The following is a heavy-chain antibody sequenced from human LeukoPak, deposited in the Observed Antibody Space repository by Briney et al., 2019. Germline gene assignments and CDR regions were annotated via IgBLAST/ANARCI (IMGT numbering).Heavy chain of an antibody. V-gene: IGHV4-59*01. J-gene: IGHJ6*02. Sequence: SETLSLTCTVSGGSISSYYWSWLRQPPGKGLEWIGYIYYSGSTNYNPSLKSRVTISVDTSKNQFSLKLSSVTAADTAVYYCARGVGWVGTYYYYGMDVWGQRTTVTVSS. CDR1: GGSISSYY. CDR2: IYYSGST. CDR3: ARGVGWVGTYYYYGMDV. D-gene: IGHD1-1*01.